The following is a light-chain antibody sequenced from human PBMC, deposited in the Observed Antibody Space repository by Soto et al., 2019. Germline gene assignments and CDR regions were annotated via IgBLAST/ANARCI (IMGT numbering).Light chain of an antibody. V-gene: IGKV3-11*01. CDR2: DAS. CDR3: QQRSYWPQYT. J-gene: IGKJ2*01. Sequence: IVLTQSPATLSLSPGEKATLSCRASQTIGSYLAWYQHKPGQAPRLLIFDASHRASGVPPRFSGSGAGTDFTLTSSSLEPEYVAYYYCQQRSYWPQYTFGQGTKLEIK. CDR1: QTIGSY.